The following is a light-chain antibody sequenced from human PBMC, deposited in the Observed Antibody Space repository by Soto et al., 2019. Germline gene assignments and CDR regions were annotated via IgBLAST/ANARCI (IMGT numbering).Light chain of an antibody. CDR2: DVR. J-gene: IGLJ3*02. CDR3: SSYGASSTL. CDR1: SSDIGSYNY. V-gene: IGLV2-14*03. Sequence: QSALTQPASLSGSPGQSITISCTGTSSDIGSYNYVSWYQQHPGKAPKLMIFDVRYRPSGISDRFSGSKSCNTASLTISGLQPEDEADYYCSSYGASSTLFGGGTQLTVL.